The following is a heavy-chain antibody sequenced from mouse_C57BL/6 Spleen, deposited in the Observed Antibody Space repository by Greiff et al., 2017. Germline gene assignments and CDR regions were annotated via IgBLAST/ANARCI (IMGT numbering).Heavy chain of an antibody. CDR1: GFTFTDYY. D-gene: IGHD1-1*01. Sequence: EVQLVESGGGLVQPGGSLSLSCAASGFTFTDYYMSWVRQPPGKALEWLGFIRNKANGYTTEYSVSVKGRFAISRDNSPSILYLQMNALRAEDSATYYGARYRFTEDYAMDYWGQGTSVTVSS. CDR3: ARYRFTEDYAMDY. J-gene: IGHJ4*01. CDR2: IRNKANGYTT. V-gene: IGHV7-3*01.